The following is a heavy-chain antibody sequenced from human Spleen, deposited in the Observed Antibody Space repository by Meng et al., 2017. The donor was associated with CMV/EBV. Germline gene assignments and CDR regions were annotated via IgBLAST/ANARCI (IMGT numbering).Heavy chain of an antibody. CDR2: INWNSDNI. CDR1: GFIFHDYT. CDR3: ARVIDSSVID. D-gene: IGHD3-22*01. V-gene: IGHV3-9*01. Sequence: GGSLRLSCTASGFIFHDYTMHWVRQVPGKGLEWVSGINWNSDNIFYADSVKGRFTISRDNAKNSLYLQMNSLRAEDTALYYCARVIDSSVIDWGQGTLVTVS. J-gene: IGHJ4*02.